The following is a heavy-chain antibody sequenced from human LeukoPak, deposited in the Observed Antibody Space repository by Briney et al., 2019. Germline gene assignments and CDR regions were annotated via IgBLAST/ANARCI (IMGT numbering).Heavy chain of an antibody. CDR3: AKERIVGAKASGY. CDR1: GFTFSTYA. Sequence: PGGSLRLSCAASGFTFSTYAMICARQAPGKGLEWVSAISGSGGSTYYADSVKGRFTISRDNSKNTLYLQMNSLRAEDTAVYYCAKERIVGAKASGYWGQGTLVTVSS. J-gene: IGHJ4*02. D-gene: IGHD1-26*01. V-gene: IGHV3-23*01. CDR2: ISGSGGST.